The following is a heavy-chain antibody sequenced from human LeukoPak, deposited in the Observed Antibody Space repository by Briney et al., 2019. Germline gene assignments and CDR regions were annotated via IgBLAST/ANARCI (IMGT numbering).Heavy chain of an antibody. CDR2: INHSGST. CDR1: GGSFSGYY. J-gene: IGHJ6*02. CDR3: ARSVVVPAAIQAPQYGMDA. V-gene: IGHV4-34*01. Sequence: PSETLSLTCAVYGGSFSGYYWSWIRQPPGKGLEWIGEINHSGSTNYNPSLKSRVTISVDTSKNQFSLKLSSVTAADTAVYYCARSVVVPAAIQAPQYGMDAWGQGTTVTVSS. D-gene: IGHD2-2*01.